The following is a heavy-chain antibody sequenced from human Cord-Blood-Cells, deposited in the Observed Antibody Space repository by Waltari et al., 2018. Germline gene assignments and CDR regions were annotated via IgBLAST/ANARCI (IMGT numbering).Heavy chain of an antibody. CDR2: INPNSGGT. CDR1: GYTFTGYY. Sequence: QVQLVQSGAEVKKPGASVKVSCKASGYTFTGYYMPWVRRAPGQGLEWMGWINPNSGGTNYAQKFQGWVTMTRDTSISTAYMELSRLRSDDTAVYYCARSSRDSSDLLMADAFDIWGQGTMVTVSS. D-gene: IGHD3-22*01. CDR3: ARSSRDSSDLLMADAFDI. J-gene: IGHJ3*02. V-gene: IGHV1-2*04.